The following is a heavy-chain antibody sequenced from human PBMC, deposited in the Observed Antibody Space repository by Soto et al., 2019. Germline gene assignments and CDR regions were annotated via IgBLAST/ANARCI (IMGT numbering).Heavy chain of an antibody. V-gene: IGHV3-48*01. D-gene: IGHD6-13*01. Sequence: EVQLVESGGGLVQPGGSLRLSCAASGFTFSSYSMNWVRQAPGKGLEWVSYISSSSSTIYYADSVKGRFTISRDNAKNSLYLQMKSLRAGDTAVDDCARQPERIAASGWFDAWGQGTLVTVSS. CDR2: ISSSSSTI. J-gene: IGHJ5*02. CDR1: GFTFSSYS. CDR3: ARQPERIAASGWFDA.